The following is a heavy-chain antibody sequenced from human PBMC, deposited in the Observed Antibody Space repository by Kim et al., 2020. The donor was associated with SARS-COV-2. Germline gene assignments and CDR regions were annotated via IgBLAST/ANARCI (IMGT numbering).Heavy chain of an antibody. J-gene: IGHJ4*02. D-gene: IGHD6-13*01. V-gene: IGHV5-10-1*01. CDR3: ARFIAAAGTGSDY. Sequence: YGPSFQGHVTISADKSISTAYLQWSSLKASDTAMYYCARFIAAAGTGSDYWGQGTLVTVSS.